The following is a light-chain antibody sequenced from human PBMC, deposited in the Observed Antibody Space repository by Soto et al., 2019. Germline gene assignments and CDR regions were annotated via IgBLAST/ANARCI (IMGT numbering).Light chain of an antibody. J-gene: IGKJ1*01. V-gene: IGKV1-5*03. CDR3: QQYHSYWT. CDR1: QTISSW. Sequence: IQMTQSPSTLSGSVGDRVTITCRASQTISSWLAWYQQKPGKAPKLLIYKASTLKSGVPSRFSGSGPGTEFTLTISSLQPDDFSTYYCQQYHSYWTFGQGTKVDIK. CDR2: KAS.